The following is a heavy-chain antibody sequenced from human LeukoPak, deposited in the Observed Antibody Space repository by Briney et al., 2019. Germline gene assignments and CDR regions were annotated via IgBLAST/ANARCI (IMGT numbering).Heavy chain of an antibody. CDR3: SGGNVFDI. Sequence: GGSLRLSCAASGFIFSTYWMSWVRQAPGKGLEWVANIKEDGTVEQYVDSVKGRFTISRDNAKNSLYLQMNSLRVEDTAVYNCSGGNVFDIWGQGTLVTVSS. CDR2: IKEDGTVE. J-gene: IGHJ3*02. D-gene: IGHD3-16*01. CDR1: GFIFSTYW. V-gene: IGHV3-7*01.